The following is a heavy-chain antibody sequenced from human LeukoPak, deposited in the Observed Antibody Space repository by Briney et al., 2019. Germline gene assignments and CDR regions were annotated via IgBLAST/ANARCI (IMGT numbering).Heavy chain of an antibody. Sequence: ASVKVSCKASGYTFTSYYMHWVRQAPGQGLEWMGIINPSGGSTSYAQKFQGRVTMTRDMSTSTVYMELSSLRSEDTAVYYCAREITYYYDSSGYQVPSPLNYWGQGTLVTVSS. CDR1: GYTFTSYY. J-gene: IGHJ4*02. D-gene: IGHD3-22*01. CDR2: INPSGGST. CDR3: AREITYYYDSSGYQVPSPLNY. V-gene: IGHV1-46*01.